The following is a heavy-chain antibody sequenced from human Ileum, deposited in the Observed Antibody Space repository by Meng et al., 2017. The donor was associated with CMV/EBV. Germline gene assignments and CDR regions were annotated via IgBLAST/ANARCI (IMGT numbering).Heavy chain of an antibody. D-gene: IGHD3-16*01. J-gene: IGHJ6*02. CDR2: MNPNSGNT. CDR3: ARSTSMLQGINYYGMDV. CDR1: GYTFSSYD. V-gene: IGHV1-8*01. Sequence: ASVKVSCKTSGYTFSSYDINWVRQAAGQGLEWMGWMNPNSGNTGYAEKFQGRVTLTRDTSISTAYMEVSSLRSDDTAMYYCARSTSMLQGINYYGMDVWGQGTTVTVSS.